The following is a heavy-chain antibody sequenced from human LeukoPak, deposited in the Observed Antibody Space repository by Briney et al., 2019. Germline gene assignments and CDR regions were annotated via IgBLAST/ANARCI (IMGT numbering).Heavy chain of an antibody. J-gene: IGHJ1*01. CDR3: ARASPFGDLF. V-gene: IGHV4-61*05. CDR2: IFYSGST. CDR1: GGSISSSSYY. Sequence: KPSETLSLTCTVSGGSISSSSYYWGWIRQPPGKGLEWIGHIFYSGSTNYTPSLKSRVTISVDRSNSQFSLKLTSVTAADTAVYYCARASPFGDLFWGQGTLVTVSS. D-gene: IGHD3-10*01.